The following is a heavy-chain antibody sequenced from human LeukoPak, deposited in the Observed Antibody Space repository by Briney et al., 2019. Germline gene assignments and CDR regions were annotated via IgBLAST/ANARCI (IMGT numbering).Heavy chain of an antibody. V-gene: IGHV4-30-4*01. D-gene: IGHD3-3*01. Sequence: PSETLCLTCTVSGGSISSGDYYWSWIRQPPEKGLEWIGYIYYSGSTYYNPSLKSRVTISVDTSKNQFSLKLSSVTAADTAVYYCARTLYDFWSGYPYYFDYWGQGTLVTVSS. CDR2: IYYSGST. CDR3: ARTLYDFWSGYPYYFDY. J-gene: IGHJ4*02. CDR1: GGSISSGDYY.